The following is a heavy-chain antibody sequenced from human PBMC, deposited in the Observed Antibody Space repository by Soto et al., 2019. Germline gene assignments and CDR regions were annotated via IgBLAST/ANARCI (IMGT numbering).Heavy chain of an antibody. CDR1: GFTFRDYG. Sequence: QVQLVESGGGVVQPGRSLRLSCAASGFTFRDYGMHWVRQAPGKGLEWVALISFDGNKKHYADSVKGRFTITRDNFKNTLSLQMNSLRPEDTAVYYCAKDYAVAVLLWGMDVWGQGTTVTVSS. V-gene: IGHV3-30*18. CDR3: AKDYAVAVLLWGMDV. CDR2: ISFDGNKK. J-gene: IGHJ6*02. D-gene: IGHD6-19*01.